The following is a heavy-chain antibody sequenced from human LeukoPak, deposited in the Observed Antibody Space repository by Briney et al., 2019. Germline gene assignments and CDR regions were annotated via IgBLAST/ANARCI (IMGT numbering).Heavy chain of an antibody. CDR2: INTDGSST. CDR3: ARVDCSGGSCYFDY. D-gene: IGHD2-15*01. J-gene: IGHJ4*02. V-gene: IGHV3-74*01. CDR1: GFTFSSYW. Sequence: GSLRLSCTASGFTFSSYWMHWVRQTPGKGLVWVSRINTDGSSTNYADSVKGRFTISRDNAKNTLDLQMSSLRAEDTAVYYCARVDCSGGSCYFDYWGQGTLVTVSS.